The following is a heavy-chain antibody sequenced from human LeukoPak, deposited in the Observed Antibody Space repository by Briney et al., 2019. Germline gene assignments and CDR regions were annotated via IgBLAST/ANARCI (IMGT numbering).Heavy chain of an antibody. V-gene: IGHV3-30*02. J-gene: IGHJ4*02. CDR3: AKDASYSFDY. CDR1: GFTFANYA. Sequence: GGSLRLSCAASGFTFANYAMNWVRQAPGKGLEWVAFIRYDGSNKYYADSVKGRFTISRDNSKNTLYLQMNSLRAEDTAVYYCAKDASYSFDYWGQRTLATVSS. CDR2: IRYDGSNK.